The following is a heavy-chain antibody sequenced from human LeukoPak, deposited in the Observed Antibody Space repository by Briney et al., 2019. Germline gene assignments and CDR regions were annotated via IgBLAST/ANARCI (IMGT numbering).Heavy chain of an antibody. CDR1: GFTFSSYG. J-gene: IGHJ4*02. D-gene: IGHD3-16*02. CDR3: AKELSLSVWGSYPSYFDY. V-gene: IGHV3-30*02. Sequence: GGSLRLSCAASGFTFSSYGMHWVRQAPGKGLEWVAFIRYDGSNKYYADSVKGRFTNSRDNSKNTLYLQMNSLRAEDTAVYYCAKELSLSVWGSYPSYFDYWGQGTLVTVSS. CDR2: IRYDGSNK.